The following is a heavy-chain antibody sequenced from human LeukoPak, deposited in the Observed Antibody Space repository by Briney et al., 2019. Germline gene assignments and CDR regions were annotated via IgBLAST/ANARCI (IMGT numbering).Heavy chain of an antibody. J-gene: IGHJ4*02. CDR2: INSDGSST. D-gene: IGHD3-10*01. CDR1: GFTYSSHW. Sequence: GGSLRLSCAASGFTYSSHWMHWVRQAPGKGLVWVSRINSDGSSTSYADSVKGRFTISRDNAKNTLYLQMNSLRAEDTAVYYCARGPPYGSGSYYPGDYWGQGTLVTVSS. V-gene: IGHV3-74*01. CDR3: ARGPPYGSGSYYPGDY.